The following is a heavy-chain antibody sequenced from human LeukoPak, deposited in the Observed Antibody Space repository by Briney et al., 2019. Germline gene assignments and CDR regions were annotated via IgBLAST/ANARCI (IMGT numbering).Heavy chain of an antibody. CDR2: ISSSGGNT. CDR1: GFTFSSYA. V-gene: IGHV3-23*01. J-gene: IGHJ3*02. Sequence: PGGSLRLSCAASGFTFSSYAMSWVRQAPGKGLEWVSGISSSGGNTYYADSVKGRFTISRDNSKNTVHLQMNSLRAEDTAIYYCAQTYGSGSFYAFDIWGQGTVVTVSS. D-gene: IGHD3-10*01. CDR3: AQTYGSGSFYAFDI.